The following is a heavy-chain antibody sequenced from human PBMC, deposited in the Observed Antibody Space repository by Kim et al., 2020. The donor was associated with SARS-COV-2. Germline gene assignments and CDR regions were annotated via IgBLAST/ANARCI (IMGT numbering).Heavy chain of an antibody. J-gene: IGHJ4*02. CDR3: ARGKFAPNY. CDR1: GVSISSYY. Sequence: SETLSLTYTVSGVSISSYYWSWIRQPPGKGLEWIGYIYYSGSADYNPSLKSRVTISVDTSKNQFSLKLSSVTAADTAVYYCARGKFAPNYWGQGTLVTVSS. V-gene: IGHV4-59*01. CDR2: IYYSGSA.